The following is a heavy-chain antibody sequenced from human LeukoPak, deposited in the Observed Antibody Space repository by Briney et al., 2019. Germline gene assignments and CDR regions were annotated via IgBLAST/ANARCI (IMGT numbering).Heavy chain of an antibody. CDR1: GFTFSSSA. J-gene: IGHJ4*02. V-gene: IGHV3-23*01. CDR3: AKVQVNSGWYMGSFDY. Sequence: GGSLRLSCAASGFTFSSSAMSWVRQAPGKGLEWVSAISGSGGSTYYADSVKSRFTISRDNSKNTLYLQMNSLRAEDTAVYYCAKVQVNSGWYMGSFDYWGQGTLVTVSS. CDR2: ISGSGGST. D-gene: IGHD6-19*01.